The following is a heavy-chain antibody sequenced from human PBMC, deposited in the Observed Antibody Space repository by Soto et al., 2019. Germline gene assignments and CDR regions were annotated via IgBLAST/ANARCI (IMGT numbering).Heavy chain of an antibody. Sequence: GGSMRLSCAASGFTFSSYDMLWVRQATGQGMEWVSAIGTAGDPYYPGSVKGRFTISRENAKNSLYLQMNSQRAGDTAVSYCARALRRSSWHYYYNAGMEVWGQGTTEAVSS. CDR2: IGTAGDP. CDR3: ARALRRSSWHYYYNAGMEV. V-gene: IGHV3-13*05. D-gene: IGHD6-13*01. CDR1: GFTFSSYD. J-gene: IGHJ6*02.